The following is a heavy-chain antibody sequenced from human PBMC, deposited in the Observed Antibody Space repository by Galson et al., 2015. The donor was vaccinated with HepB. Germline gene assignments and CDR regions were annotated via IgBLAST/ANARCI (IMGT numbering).Heavy chain of an antibody. CDR3: AREGLYYDSSEGFDI. J-gene: IGHJ3*02. V-gene: IGHV1-2*06. CDR1: GYTFTGYY. D-gene: IGHD3-22*01. CDR2: INPNSGGT. Sequence: SVKVSCKASGYTFTGYYMHWVRQAPGQGLEWMGRINPNSGGTNYAQKFQGRVTMTRDTSISTAYMELSRLRSDDTAVYYCAREGLYYDSSEGFDIWGQGTMVTVSS.